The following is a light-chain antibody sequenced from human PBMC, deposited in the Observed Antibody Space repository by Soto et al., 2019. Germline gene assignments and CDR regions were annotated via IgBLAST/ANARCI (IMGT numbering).Light chain of an antibody. Sequence: IQVNKSPASLSASVGDRVTITYRASQGIRNDLGWYQQKPGKAPKLLIYAASSLQSGVPSRFSGSGSGTDFTLTISILQPEDFATYCCQQSYSTPVTFGQGTKAAIK. J-gene: IGKJ1*01. CDR3: QQSYSTPVT. CDR2: AAS. CDR1: QGIRND. V-gene: IGKV1-39*01.